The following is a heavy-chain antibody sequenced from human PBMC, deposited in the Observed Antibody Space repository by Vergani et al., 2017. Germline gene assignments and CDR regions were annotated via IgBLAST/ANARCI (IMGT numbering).Heavy chain of an antibody. CDR3: ARGPYGDYVFRYYYYMDV. J-gene: IGHJ6*03. CDR1: GYTFTSYD. V-gene: IGHV1-8*01. D-gene: IGHD4-17*01. Sequence: QVQLVQSGAEVKKPGASVKVSCKASGYTFTSYDINWVRQATGQGLEWMGWMNPNSGNTGYAQKFQGRVTMTRNTSISTAYMELSSLRSEDTAVYYCARGPYGDYVFRYYYYMDVGGKGTTVTVSS. CDR2: MNPNSGNT.